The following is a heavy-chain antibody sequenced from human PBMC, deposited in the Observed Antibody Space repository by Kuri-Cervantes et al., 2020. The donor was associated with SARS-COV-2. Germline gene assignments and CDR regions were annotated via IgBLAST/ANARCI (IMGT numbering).Heavy chain of an antibody. CDR3: ARSSGMGQYYYYYYYLDV. CDR2: VTSDGDGT. J-gene: IGHJ6*03. Sequence: GESLKISCVASGFNFEKYPMQWVRQAPGKGLEYVSAVTSDGDGTYYADSVKGRFTISRDNSKNTLYLQMGSLRAEDMAVYYCARSSGMGQYYYYYYYLDVWGKGATVTVSS. CDR1: GFNFEKYP. D-gene: IGHD6-25*01. V-gene: IGHV3-64*02.